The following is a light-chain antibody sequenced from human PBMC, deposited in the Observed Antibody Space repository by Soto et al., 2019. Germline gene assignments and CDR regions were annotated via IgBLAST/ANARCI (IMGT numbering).Light chain of an antibody. J-gene: IGLJ2*01. CDR2: TNN. Sequence: QLVLTQPPSVSGTPGHKVSISCSGSTSNLGGNTVNWYQQLPGTAPKLLIYTNNQRPSGVPDRFSGSKSGTSASLAISGLRSEDDADFYCAAWDDSLNAVVFGGGTKVTVL. CDR1: TSNLGGNT. CDR3: AAWDDSLNAVV. V-gene: IGLV1-44*01.